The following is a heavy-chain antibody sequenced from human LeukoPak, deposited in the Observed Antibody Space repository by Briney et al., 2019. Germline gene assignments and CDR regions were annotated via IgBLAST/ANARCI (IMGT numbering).Heavy chain of an antibody. V-gene: IGHV4-59*01. Sequence: SETLSLTCTVSGGSISSYYWSWIRQPAGKGLEWIGYIYYSGSTNYNPSLKSRVTISVDTSKNQFSLKLSSVTAADTAVYYCARVKYYYDSSGYYRIYYFDYWGQGTLVTVSS. CDR3: ARVKYYYDSSGYYRIYYFDY. CDR2: IYYSGST. CDR1: GGSISSYY. D-gene: IGHD3-22*01. J-gene: IGHJ4*02.